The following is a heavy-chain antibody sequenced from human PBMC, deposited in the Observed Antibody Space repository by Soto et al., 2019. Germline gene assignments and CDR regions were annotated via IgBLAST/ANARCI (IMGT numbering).Heavy chain of an antibody. J-gene: IGHJ5*02. V-gene: IGHV1-46*01. D-gene: IGHD6-13*01. CDR2: INPMGGRT. Sequence: ASVKVSCKASGYTFINYYIHWVRQAPGQGLEWMAIINPMGGRTNYAQEFQGRVTLTSDTSTSTVYMELSSLRFEDTALFYCGRDLAAGDLWGQGTLVTVSS. CDR1: GYTFINYY. CDR3: GRDLAAGDL.